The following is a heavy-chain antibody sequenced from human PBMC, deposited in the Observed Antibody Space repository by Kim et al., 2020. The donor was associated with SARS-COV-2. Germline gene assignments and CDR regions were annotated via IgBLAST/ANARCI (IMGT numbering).Heavy chain of an antibody. Sequence: DSVRGRFTISRDSAKNTLYLQMNVLRAEDTAVYYCAKEEGIGRTYGMDVWGQGTTVTVSS. V-gene: IGHV3-23*01. CDR3: AKEEGIGRTYGMDV. D-gene: IGHD6-13*01. J-gene: IGHJ6*02.